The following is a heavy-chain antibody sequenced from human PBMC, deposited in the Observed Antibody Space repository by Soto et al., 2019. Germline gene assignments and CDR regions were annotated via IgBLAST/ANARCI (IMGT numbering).Heavy chain of an antibody. J-gene: IGHJ4*01. Sequence: PSETLSLTCAVYGGSFSGYYWSWIRQPPGKGLEWIGEINHSGSTNYNPSLKSRVTISVDTSKNQFSLKLSSVTAADTAVYYCARSSGFFGISLLDMWGQGALVTVSS. V-gene: IGHV4-34*01. CDR3: ARSSGFFGISLLDM. CDR1: GGSFSGYY. D-gene: IGHD3-3*01. CDR2: INHSGST.